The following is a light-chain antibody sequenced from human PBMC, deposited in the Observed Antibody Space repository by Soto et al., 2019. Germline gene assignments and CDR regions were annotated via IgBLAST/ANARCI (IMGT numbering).Light chain of an antibody. V-gene: IGLV2-14*01. Sequence: ALTQPASVSGSPGQSVTISCTGTNSDVGAYNFVSWYQQHPGKAPKVMIYEVSNRPSGISNRFSASKSGNTASLTISGLQAEDEADYYCSSYTSSSTHVIFGGGTKVTVL. CDR1: NSDVGAYNF. CDR3: SSYTSSSTHVI. J-gene: IGLJ2*01. CDR2: EVS.